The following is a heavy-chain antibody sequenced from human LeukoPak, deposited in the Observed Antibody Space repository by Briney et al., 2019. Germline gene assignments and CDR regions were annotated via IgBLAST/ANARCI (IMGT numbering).Heavy chain of an antibody. CDR2: IYYSGST. CDR3: ARSLIAAGNWFDP. Sequence: PSETLSHTCTVSGGSISSGDYYWSWIRQPPGKGLEWIGYIYYSGSTYYNPSLKSRVTISVDTSKNQFSLKLSSVTAADTAVYYCARSLIAAGNWFDPWGQGTLVTVSS. J-gene: IGHJ5*02. V-gene: IGHV4-30-4*01. D-gene: IGHD2-15*01. CDR1: GGSISSGDYY.